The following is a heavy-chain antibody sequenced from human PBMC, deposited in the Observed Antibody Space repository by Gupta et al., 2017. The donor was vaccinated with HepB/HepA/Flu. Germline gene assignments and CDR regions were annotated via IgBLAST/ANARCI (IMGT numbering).Heavy chain of an antibody. Sequence: QEQLVQSGAEVKKHGASVKVSCKASGPTFTGLYMHWSRQAPGQGLEGMGWINPNSGGTNYAQKFQGRVTMTRDTSISTAYMELNRLTSDDTAVYYCARDHLYCSGTGCRLYYHYYYMDVWGKGTTVTGSS. CDR1: GPTFTGLY. CDR3: ARDHLYCSGTGCRLYYHYYYMDV. D-gene: IGHD2-2*01. V-gene: IGHV1-2*02. J-gene: IGHJ6*03. CDR2: INPNSGGT.